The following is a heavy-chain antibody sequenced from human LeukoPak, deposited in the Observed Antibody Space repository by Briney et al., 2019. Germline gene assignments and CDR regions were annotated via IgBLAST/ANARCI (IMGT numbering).Heavy chain of an antibody. J-gene: IGHJ4*02. Sequence: GGSLRLSCAASGFTFSSYAMHWVRQAPGKGLEYVSAISSNGGSTYYANSVKGRFTISRDNSKNTLYLQMGSLRAEDMAVYYCARVGDSGYDYYFDYWGQGTLVTVSS. CDR1: GFTFSSYA. V-gene: IGHV3-64*01. CDR3: ARVGDSGYDYYFDY. CDR2: ISSNGGST. D-gene: IGHD5-12*01.